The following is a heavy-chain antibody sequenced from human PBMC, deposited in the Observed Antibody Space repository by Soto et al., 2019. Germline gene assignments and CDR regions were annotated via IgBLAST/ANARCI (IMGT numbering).Heavy chain of an antibody. CDR3: ARQPFLPKARHDY. CDR2: IFHTGTT. V-gene: IGHV4-30-4*01. J-gene: IGHJ4*02. CDR1: GGSSVGSDDF. Sequence: PSATLSVTWTVSGGSSVGSDDFWTWIRQPPGKGLEWMGYIFHTGTTYSNPSLKSRLIMSIDTSKNQFSLRLTSVTAADSAVYSCARQPFLPKARHDYRGQGALVTVPS. D-gene: IGHD3-3*01.